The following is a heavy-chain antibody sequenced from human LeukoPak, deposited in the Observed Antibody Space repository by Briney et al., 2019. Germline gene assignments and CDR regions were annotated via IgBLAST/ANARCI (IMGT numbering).Heavy chain of an antibody. CDR1: GGTLNTYI. Sequence: GASVKVSCKASGGTLNTYILNWVRQAPGQGLEWMGRIMPTSGTTNYARAFQGRLTIVTDESTRTAYMELSSLTSEDTAMYYCARSGSRGRDFDNWGQGTLVTVSS. V-gene: IGHV1-69*05. CDR2: IMPTSGTT. D-gene: IGHD2-15*01. J-gene: IGHJ4*02. CDR3: ARSGSRGRDFDN.